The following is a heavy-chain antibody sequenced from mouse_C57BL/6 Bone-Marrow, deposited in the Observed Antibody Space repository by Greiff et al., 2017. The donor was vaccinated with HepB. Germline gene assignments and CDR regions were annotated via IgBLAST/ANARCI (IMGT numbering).Heavy chain of an antibody. CDR3: ARGPYYGVNY. CDR2: ICIGNGYT. CDR1: GYTFTSYG. J-gene: IGHJ4*01. Sequence: EVQLQQSGAELVRPGSSVKMSCKTSGYTFTSYGINWVKQRPGQGLEWIGYICIGNGYTEYNEKFKGKATLTSDTSSSTAYMQLSSLTSEDSAISFWARGPYYGVNYWGQGTSVTVSS. V-gene: IGHV1-58*01.